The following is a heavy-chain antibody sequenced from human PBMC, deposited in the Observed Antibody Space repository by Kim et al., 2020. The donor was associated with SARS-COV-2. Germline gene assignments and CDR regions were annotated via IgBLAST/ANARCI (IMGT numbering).Heavy chain of an antibody. CDR2: ISWNSGSI. CDR1: GFTFDDYA. D-gene: IGHD3-10*01. J-gene: IGHJ5*02. CDR3: AKDMLPHFGTFDP. V-gene: IGHV3-9*01. Sequence: GGSLRLSCAASGFTFDDYAMHWVRQAPGKGLEWVSGISWNSGSIGYADSVKGRFTISRDNAKNSLYLQMNSLRAEDTALYYCAKDMLPHFGTFDPWGQGTLVTVSS.